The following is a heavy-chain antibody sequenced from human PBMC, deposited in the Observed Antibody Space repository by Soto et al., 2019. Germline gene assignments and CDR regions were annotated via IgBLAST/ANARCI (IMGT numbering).Heavy chain of an antibody. CDR3: ARDLEYCSSTTCYTRGNNWFDA. J-gene: IGHJ5*02. V-gene: IGHV1-46*01. CDR1: GYTFTNYY. D-gene: IGHD2-2*01. Sequence: ASVKVSCKPSGYTFTNYYMHWVRRAPGQGLEWMGIINPSTGSTSYAQKFQGRVTMTTDTSTGTVYMALSSLRGEDTAVYYCARDLEYCSSTTCYTRGNNWFDAWGKGTLVTVSS. CDR2: INPSTGST.